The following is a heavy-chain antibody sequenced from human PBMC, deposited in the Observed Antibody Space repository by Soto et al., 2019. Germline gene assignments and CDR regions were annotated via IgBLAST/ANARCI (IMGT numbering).Heavy chain of an antibody. CDR2: IYYSGST. D-gene: IGHD6-13*01. J-gene: IGHJ4*02. V-gene: IGHV4-39*01. CDR3: ARHKRDTSIAAALDY. CDR1: GGSISSSSYY. Sequence: QLQLQESGPGLVKPSETLSLTCTVSGGSISSSSYYWGWIRQPPGKGLEWIGSIYYSGSTYYNPSLKSRVTISVDTSKNQFSLKLSSVTAADTAVYYCARHKRDTSIAAALDYWGQGTLVTVSS.